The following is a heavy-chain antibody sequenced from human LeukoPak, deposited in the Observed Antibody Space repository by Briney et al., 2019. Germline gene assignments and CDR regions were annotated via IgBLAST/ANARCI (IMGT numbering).Heavy chain of an antibody. J-gene: IGHJ6*03. Sequence: SQTLSLTCTVSGGSISSGGYYWSWIRQHPGKGLEWIGYIYYSGSTYYNPSLKSRVTISVDTSKNQFSLKLSSVTAADTAVYYCARARWYCSSTSCFHKYYYMDVWGKGTTVTVSS. V-gene: IGHV4-31*03. D-gene: IGHD2-2*01. CDR1: GGSISSGGYY. CDR2: IYYSGST. CDR3: ARARWYCSSTSCFHKYYYMDV.